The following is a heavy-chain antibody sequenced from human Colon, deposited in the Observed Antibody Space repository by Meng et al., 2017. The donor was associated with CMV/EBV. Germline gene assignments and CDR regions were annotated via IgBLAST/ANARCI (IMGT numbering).Heavy chain of an antibody. V-gene: IGHV4-34*01. Sequence: QVQAQQWGGGLLKTSGTLSLTCGVSGGSLSGYYWTWIRQSPGKGLEWIGEINQSGSTNYNPSLKSRVTVSVDTSKNQFSLRVTSVTAADSALYYCAREAGPFFGVIVYDSWGQGTLVTVSS. CDR1: GGSLSGYY. CDR3: AREAGPFFGVIVYDS. CDR2: INQSGST. D-gene: IGHD3-3*01. J-gene: IGHJ4*02.